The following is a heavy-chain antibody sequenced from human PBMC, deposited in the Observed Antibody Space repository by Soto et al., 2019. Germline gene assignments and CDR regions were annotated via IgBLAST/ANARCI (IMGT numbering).Heavy chain of an antibody. CDR1: GYTFTSYG. V-gene: IGHV1-18*01. Sequence: GASVKVSCKASGYTFTSYGISWVRQAPGQGLEWMGWISAYNGNTNYAQKLQGRVTMTTDTSTSTAYMELRSLRSDDTAVYYCASDNGDGYMDDYFDYWGKGCRFTVSS. CDR3: ASDNGDGYMDDYFDY. D-gene: IGHD5-12*01. J-gene: IGHJ4*02. CDR2: ISAYNGNT.